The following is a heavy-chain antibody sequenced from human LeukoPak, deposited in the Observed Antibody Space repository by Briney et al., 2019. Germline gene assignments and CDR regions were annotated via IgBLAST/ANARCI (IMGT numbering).Heavy chain of an antibody. CDR1: GYTFTDYN. Sequence: GASVKVSCKASGYTFTDYNLHWVRHAPGQGLEWMGWINPDIGGTLYAQTFQSRVTMTRDTSISTAYMELNRLTSDDTAVHYCVREVRHGNDDYWGRASQVTVSS. CDR3: VREVRHGNDDY. D-gene: IGHD1-1*01. V-gene: IGHV1-2*02. CDR2: INPDIGGT. J-gene: IGHJ4*02.